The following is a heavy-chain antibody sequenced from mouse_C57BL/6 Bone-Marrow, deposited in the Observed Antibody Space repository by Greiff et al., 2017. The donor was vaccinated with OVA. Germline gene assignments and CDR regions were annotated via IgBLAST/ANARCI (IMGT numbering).Heavy chain of an antibody. CDR1: GYTFNGYW. CDR2: IYPGSGST. D-gene: IGHD2-3*01. CDR3: ARWLLRDY. J-gene: IGHJ2*01. V-gene: IGHV1-55*01. Sequence: VQLQQSGAELVKPGASVKMSCKASGYTFNGYWITWVKQRPGQGLEWIGDIYPGSGSTNYNEKFKSKATLTVDTSSSTAYMQLSSLTSEDSAVYYCARWLLRDYWGQGTTLTVSS.